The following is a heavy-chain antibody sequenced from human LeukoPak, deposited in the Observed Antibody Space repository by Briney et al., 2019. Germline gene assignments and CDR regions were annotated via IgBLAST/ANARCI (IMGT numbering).Heavy chain of an antibody. V-gene: IGHV1-18*01. CDR2: ISAFNGNT. D-gene: IGHD6-19*01. CDR1: GYTFTSYG. Sequence: ASVKVSCKASGYTFTSYGISWVRQAPGQGLEWMGWISAFNGNTNYAQKLQGRVTMTTDTSTSTAYMELRSLRSDDTAVYYCAREREPGDSSGWIDYWGQGTLVTVSS. J-gene: IGHJ4*02. CDR3: AREREPGDSSGWIDY.